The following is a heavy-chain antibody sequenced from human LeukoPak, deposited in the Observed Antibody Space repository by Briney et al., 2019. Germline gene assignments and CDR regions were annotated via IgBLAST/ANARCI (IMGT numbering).Heavy chain of an antibody. CDR1: GNYW. CDR3: ARGTSIVVVTAIGPLDY. D-gene: IGHD2-21*02. J-gene: IGHJ4*02. CDR2: INSDGSWT. Sequence: PGGSLRLSCAASGNYWMHWVRQVPGKGLVWVSHINSDGSWTSYADSVKGRFTISKDNAKNTVYLQMNSQRAEDTAVYYCARGTSIVVVTAIGPLDYWGQGTLVTVSS. V-gene: IGHV3-74*01.